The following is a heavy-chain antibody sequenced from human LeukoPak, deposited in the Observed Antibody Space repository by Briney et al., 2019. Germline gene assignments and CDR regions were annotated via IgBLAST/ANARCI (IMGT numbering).Heavy chain of an antibody. J-gene: IGHJ3*02. Sequence: PGESLRLSCAASGFTFHDYAMHWVRQVPGKGLEWGSGITWNSGSVLYADSVRGRFTISRDNAKNSLYLQMNSLRPEDMAFYYCAKGLGVASLIVDALDMWGQGTMVTV. CDR2: ITWNSGSV. CDR1: GFTFHDYA. D-gene: IGHD3/OR15-3a*01. V-gene: IGHV3-9*03. CDR3: AKGLGVASLIVDALDM.